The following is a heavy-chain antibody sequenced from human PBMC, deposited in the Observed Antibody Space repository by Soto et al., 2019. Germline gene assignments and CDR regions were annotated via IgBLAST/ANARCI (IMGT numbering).Heavy chain of an antibody. J-gene: IGHJ5*02. CDR1: GYTFTRDQ. Sequence: ASVKVSCKASGYTFTRDQIHWVRQAPGQGLEWMGMIDPSGGKTNYAQKFQGRVTMTRDTSTSTVYMALSSLRSDDTAIYFCARGMRSLLSITAIDTWGQGTLVTVSS. V-gene: IGHV1-46*01. CDR2: IDPSGGKT. CDR3: ARGMRSLLSITAIDT. D-gene: IGHD5-18*01.